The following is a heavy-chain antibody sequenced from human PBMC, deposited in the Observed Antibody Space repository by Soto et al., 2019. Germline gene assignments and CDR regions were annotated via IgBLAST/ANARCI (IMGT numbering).Heavy chain of an antibody. CDR1: GGSISSYY. CDR3: ARGYGDWYYYGMDV. V-gene: IGHV4-59*01. D-gene: IGHD4-17*01. CDR2: IYYSGST. Sequence: SETLSLTCTVSGGSISSYYWSWIRQPPGKGLEWIGYIYYSGSTNYNPSLKSRVTISVDTPKNQFSLKLSSVTAADTAVYYCARGYGDWYYYGMDVWGQGTTVTVSS. J-gene: IGHJ6*02.